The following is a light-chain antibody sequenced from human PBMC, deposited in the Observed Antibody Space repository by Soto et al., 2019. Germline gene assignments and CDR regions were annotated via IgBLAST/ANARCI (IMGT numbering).Light chain of an antibody. CDR1: QSIINNY. CDR2: GAS. CDR3: QQYGTSPLMYT. V-gene: IGKV3-20*01. Sequence: ESVLTQSPGSLSLSPGETATLSCRASQSIINNYLAWYQQKPGQAPLLLIYGASIRATGVPDRFSGSGSGTDFTLTITSLEAEDFAVYYCQQYGTSPLMYTFGQGTKLGVK. J-gene: IGKJ2*01.